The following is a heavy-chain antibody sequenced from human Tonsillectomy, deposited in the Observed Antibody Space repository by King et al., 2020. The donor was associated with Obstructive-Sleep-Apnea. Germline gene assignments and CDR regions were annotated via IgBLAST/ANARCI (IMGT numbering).Heavy chain of an antibody. V-gene: IGHV5-10-1*03. J-gene: IGHJ4*02. Sequence: QLVQSGAEVKKPGESLRISCKGSGYSFTNYWINWVRQMPGKGLEWMGRIDPSDSYTNYSPSFQGHVTISADKSISTAHLQGSSLKASDTAMYYCARQGYGSSCVTDYWGKGTLVTVSS. D-gene: IGHD6-13*01. CDR3: ARQGYGSSCVTDY. CDR2: IDPSDSYT. CDR1: GYSFTNYW.